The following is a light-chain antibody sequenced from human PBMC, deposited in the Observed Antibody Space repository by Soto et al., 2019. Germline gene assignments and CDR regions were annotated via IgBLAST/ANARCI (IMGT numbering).Light chain of an antibody. CDR3: LLSYPSVTHVNVV. V-gene: IGLV7-46*01. CDR1: TGAVTSGHY. J-gene: IGLJ2*01. Sequence: QAVVTQEPSLTVSPGGTVTLTCAASTGAVTSGHYPYWFQQKPGQAPTTLIYDTNNKPSWTPARFSGSLLGSKAALTLSGAQPEDEADYYGLLSYPSVTHVNVVFGGGTKLTVL. CDR2: DTN.